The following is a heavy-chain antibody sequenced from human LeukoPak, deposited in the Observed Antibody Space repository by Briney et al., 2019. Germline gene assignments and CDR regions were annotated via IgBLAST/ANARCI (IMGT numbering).Heavy chain of an antibody. J-gene: IGHJ4*02. CDR3: ATTTIRLGY. Sequence: PSGTLSLTCAVSGGSISSSNWWSWVRQPLGKGLEWIGSMYYRGSTYHNPSLKSRVTISVDTSKNQFSLKLSSVTAADTAVYYCATTTIRLGYWGQGTLVTVSS. CDR1: GGSISSSNW. D-gene: IGHD1-26*01. CDR2: MYYRGST. V-gene: IGHV4-4*02.